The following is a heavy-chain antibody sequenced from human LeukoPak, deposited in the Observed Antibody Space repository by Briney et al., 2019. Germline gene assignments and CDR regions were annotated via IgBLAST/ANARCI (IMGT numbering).Heavy chain of an antibody. V-gene: IGHV3-74*01. D-gene: IGHD4-17*01. J-gene: IGHJ4*02. CDR2: INSDGSST. CDR1: GFTFSSYW. Sequence: GGSLRLSCAASGFTFSSYWMHWVRQAPGKGLVWVSRINSDGSSTSYAESVKGRFTISRDNAKNTLYLQMNSLRAEDTAVYYCATVTVTTAFDYWGQGTLVTVSS. CDR3: ATVTVTTAFDY.